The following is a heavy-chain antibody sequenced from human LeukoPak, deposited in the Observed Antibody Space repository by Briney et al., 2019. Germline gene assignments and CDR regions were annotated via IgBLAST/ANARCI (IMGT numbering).Heavy chain of an antibody. CDR3: ARGAGYCSGDSCPQSNYYYGMDV. Sequence: SETLSLTCTVSGGSIYSYYWNWIRQPAGKGLEWIGRIYTSGSNNYNPSLKSRVTMSVDTSKNQFSLKLSSVTAADTAMYYCARGAGYCSGDSCPQSNYYYGMDVWGQGTTVTVSS. D-gene: IGHD2-15*01. J-gene: IGHJ6*02. CDR1: GGSIYSYY. CDR2: IYTSGSN. V-gene: IGHV4-4*07.